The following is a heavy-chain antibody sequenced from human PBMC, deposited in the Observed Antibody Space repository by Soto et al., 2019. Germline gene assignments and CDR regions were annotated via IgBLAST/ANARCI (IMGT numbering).Heavy chain of an antibody. CDR3: AIGEDVLLFDY. Sequence: QVQLVQSGAEVKRPGASVKVSCKASGYTFTSYGISWVRQAPGQGLEWMGWISAYNGKTIYAQKLQGRVTMTTDTSTSTAYMELMSLRSADTAVYYCAIGEDVLLFDYWGQGTLVTVSS. CDR1: GYTFTSYG. CDR2: ISAYNGKT. V-gene: IGHV1-18*01. D-gene: IGHD3-10*01. J-gene: IGHJ4*02.